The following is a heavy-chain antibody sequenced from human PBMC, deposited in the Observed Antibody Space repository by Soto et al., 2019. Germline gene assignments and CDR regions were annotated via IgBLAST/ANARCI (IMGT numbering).Heavy chain of an antibody. J-gene: IGHJ4*02. CDR3: ARDGAFYYNTSGWTGFDY. Sequence: QVQLVQSGAEVKKPGASVKVPCKASGHTFSSYGISWVRQAPGQGLEWMGWISAYNGNTNYAQKFQGRVTMTTDTSTSTAYMELRSLRSDDTAVYYCARDGAFYYNTSGWTGFDYWGQGTLVTVSS. V-gene: IGHV1-18*01. D-gene: IGHD3-22*01. CDR2: ISAYNGNT. CDR1: GHTFSSYG.